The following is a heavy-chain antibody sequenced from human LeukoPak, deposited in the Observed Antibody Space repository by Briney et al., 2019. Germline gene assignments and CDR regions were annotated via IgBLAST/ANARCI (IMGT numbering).Heavy chain of an antibody. V-gene: IGHV1-2*02. J-gene: IGHJ3*02. CDR2: INPNSGGT. CDR3: ARVMKKSAFDI. Sequence: VASVKVSCKASGYTFTGYYMHWVRQAPGQGLEWMGWINPNSGGTNYAQKFQGRVTMTRDTSISTAYMELGRLRSDDTAVYYCARVMKKSAFDIWGQGTMVTVSS. CDR1: GYTFTGYY.